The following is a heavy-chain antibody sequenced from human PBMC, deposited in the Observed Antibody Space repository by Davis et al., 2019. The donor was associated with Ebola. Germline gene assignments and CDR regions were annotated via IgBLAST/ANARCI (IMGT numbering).Heavy chain of an antibody. V-gene: IGHV3-15*01. Sequence: GESLKISCAASGFTFSNAWMSWVRQAPGKGLEWVGRIKSKTDGGTTDYAAPVKGRFTISRDDSKNTLYLQMNSLKTEDTAVYYCTTDLVFGVVIPPDYWGQGTLVTVSS. D-gene: IGHD3-3*01. CDR2: IKSKTDGGTT. J-gene: IGHJ4*02. CDR1: GFTFSNAW. CDR3: TTDLVFGVVIPPDY.